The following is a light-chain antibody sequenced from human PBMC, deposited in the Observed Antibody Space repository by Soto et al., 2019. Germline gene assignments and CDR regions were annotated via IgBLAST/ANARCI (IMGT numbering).Light chain of an antibody. V-gene: IGKV3-15*01. CDR3: QQYNDWPPST. J-gene: IGKJ1*01. Sequence: EIVMTQSPATLSMSPGERATLSCRASQSVSSSLAWYQQTPGQAPRLLIYSASTRATGIPARFSGSGSGTEFTLTISSLQSEDFEAYYCQQYNDWPPSTFGQGTKVDIK. CDR2: SAS. CDR1: QSVSSS.